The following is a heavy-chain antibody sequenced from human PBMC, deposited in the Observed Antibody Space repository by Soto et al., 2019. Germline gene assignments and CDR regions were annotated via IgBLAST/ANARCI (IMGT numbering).Heavy chain of an antibody. J-gene: IGHJ4*01. CDR1: GFTFSNAW. Sequence: GGSLRLSCAASGFTFSNAWINWVRQAPGKGLEWVGRIKSKTDGGTTDFAAPVKGRFAISRDDSKDMVYLQMNSLKTEDTGINYGTTDSYRTMIVVRFDYGGHGTLVTVS. D-gene: IGHD3-22*01. CDR3: TTDSYRTMIVVRFDY. V-gene: IGHV3-15*07. CDR2: IKSKTDGGTT.